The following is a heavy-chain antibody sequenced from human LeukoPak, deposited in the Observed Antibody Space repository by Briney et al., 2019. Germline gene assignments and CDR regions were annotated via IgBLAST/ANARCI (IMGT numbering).Heavy chain of an antibody. D-gene: IGHD6-13*01. V-gene: IGHV4-4*02. CDR1: GASIASHSW. CDR3: ARGSDEAAADYFDY. CDR2: IYHSGST. Sequence: TSETLSLTCAVSGASIASHSWWSWVRQPPGKGLEWIGEIYHSGSTNYNPSLKSRVTISVDKSKNQFSLKLSSVTAADTAVYYCARGSDEAAADYFDYWGQGTLVTVSS. J-gene: IGHJ4*02.